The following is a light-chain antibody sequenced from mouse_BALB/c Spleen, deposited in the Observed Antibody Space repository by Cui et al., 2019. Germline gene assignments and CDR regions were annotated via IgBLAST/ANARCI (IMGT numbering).Light chain of an antibody. CDR1: ENIYSN. CDR2: AAT. J-gene: IGKJ5*01. V-gene: IGKV12-46*01. CDR3: QHFWGTPLT. Sequence: DIQMTQSPASLSVSVGETVTITCRASENIYSNLAWYQQKQGKSPQLPVYAATNLADGVPSRFSGSGSGTQYSLKINSLQSEDFGSYYCQHFWGTPLTFGAGTKLELK.